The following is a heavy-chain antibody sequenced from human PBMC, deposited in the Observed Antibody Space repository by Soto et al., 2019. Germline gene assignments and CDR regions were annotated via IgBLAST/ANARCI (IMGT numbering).Heavy chain of an antibody. CDR3: ARELGSATGSY. CDR2: ISSSSSYI. CDR1: GFTFSSYS. D-gene: IGHD6-25*01. V-gene: IGHV3-21*01. Sequence: GGSLRLSCAASGFTFSSYSMNWVRQAPGKGLEWVSSISSSSSYIYYADSVKGRFTISRDNAKNSLYLQMNSLRAEDTAVYYCARELGSATGSYWGQGTLVTVSS. J-gene: IGHJ4*02.